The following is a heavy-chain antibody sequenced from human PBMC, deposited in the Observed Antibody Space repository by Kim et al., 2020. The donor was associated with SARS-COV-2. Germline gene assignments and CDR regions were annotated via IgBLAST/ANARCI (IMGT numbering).Heavy chain of an antibody. D-gene: IGHD2-15*01. CDR3: ARADPLYCSGGSCYSPGPKY. Sequence: SVKVSCKASGGTFSSYAISWVRQAPGQGLEWMGGIIPIFGTANYAQKFQGRVTITADESTSTAYMELSSLRSEDTAVYYCARADPLYCSGGSCYSPGPKYWGQGTLVTVSS. V-gene: IGHV1-69*13. J-gene: IGHJ4*02. CDR2: IIPIFGTA. CDR1: GGTFSSYA.